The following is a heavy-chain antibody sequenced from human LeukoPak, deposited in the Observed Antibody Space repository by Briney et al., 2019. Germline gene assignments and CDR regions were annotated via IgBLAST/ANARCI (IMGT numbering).Heavy chain of an antibody. Sequence: SETLSLTCTVSGGSISSYYWSWIRQPPGKGLEWIGYIYYSGSTNYNPSLKSRVTISVETSKNEFSLKLSSVTAADTAVYYCARRGIAARLYYYYYYMDVWGKGTTVTVSS. V-gene: IGHV4-59*12. J-gene: IGHJ6*03. D-gene: IGHD6-6*01. CDR2: IYYSGST. CDR1: GGSISSYY. CDR3: ARRGIAARLYYYYYYMDV.